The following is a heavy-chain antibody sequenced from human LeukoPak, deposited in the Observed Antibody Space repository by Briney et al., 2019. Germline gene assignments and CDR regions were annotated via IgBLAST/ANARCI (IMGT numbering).Heavy chain of an antibody. J-gene: IGHJ4*02. CDR3: ARAVRGYGDPRRGFYYFDY. V-gene: IGHV1-8*03. Sequence: ASVKVFCKASGYTFTSYDINWVRQATGQGLEWMGWMNPNSGNTGYAQKFQGRVTITRNTSISTAYMELSSLTSEDTAVYFCARAVRGYGDPRRGFYYFDYWGQGTLVTVSS. CDR2: MNPNSGNT. CDR1: GYTFTSYD. D-gene: IGHD4-17*01.